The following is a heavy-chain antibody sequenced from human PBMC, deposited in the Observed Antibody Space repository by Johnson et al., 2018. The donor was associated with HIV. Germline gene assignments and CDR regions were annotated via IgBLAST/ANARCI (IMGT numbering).Heavy chain of an antibody. D-gene: IGHD1-26*01. V-gene: IGHV3-30*18. CDR3: AKDRRQSSWELLDDAFDI. CDR1: GFTFSTYW. Sequence: QVQLVESGGGVVQPGRSLRLSCAASGFTFSTYWMSWVRQAPGKGLEWVAVISYDGSNKYYADSVKGRFTISRDNSKNTVYLQMNSLRAEDTAVYYCAKDRRQSSWELLDDAFDIWGRGTMVTVSS. CDR2: ISYDGSNK. J-gene: IGHJ3*02.